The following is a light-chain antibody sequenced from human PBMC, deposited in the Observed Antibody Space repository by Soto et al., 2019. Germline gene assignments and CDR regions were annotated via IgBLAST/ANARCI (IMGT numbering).Light chain of an antibody. Sequence: DIQMTQSPSTVSASVGDRVTITCRASQSINNWLAWYQQKPGKAPKLLIYDASSLESGVPSRFSGSGSGTEFTLTISSLQPDDLATYYCQQYDSESMYIFGQGTKLEIK. J-gene: IGKJ2*01. CDR3: QQYDSESMYI. V-gene: IGKV1-5*01. CDR2: DAS. CDR1: QSINNW.